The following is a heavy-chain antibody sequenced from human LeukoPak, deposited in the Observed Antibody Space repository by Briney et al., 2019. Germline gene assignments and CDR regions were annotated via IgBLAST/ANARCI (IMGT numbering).Heavy chain of an antibody. CDR3: ARDRLMKRYFDY. CDR1: GFTFSSYA. V-gene: IGHV3-30-3*01. J-gene: IGHJ4*02. Sequence: GRSLRLSCAASGFTFSSYAMHWVRQAPGKGLEWVAVISYDGSNKYYADSVKGRFTISRDNSKNALYLQMNSLRAEDTAVYYCARDRLMKRYFDYWGQGTLVTVSS. CDR2: ISYDGSNK.